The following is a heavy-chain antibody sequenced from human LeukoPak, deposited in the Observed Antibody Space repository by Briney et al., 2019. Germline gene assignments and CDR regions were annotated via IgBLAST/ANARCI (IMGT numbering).Heavy chain of an antibody. V-gene: IGHV3-66*01. CDR2: IYSGGST. D-gene: IGHD3-22*01. CDR3: ARKHYYDSSGFFPPMDS. J-gene: IGHJ4*02. Sequence: GGSLRLSCAASGFTVSSNSMSWVRQGPGKGLEWVSVIYSGGSTFYADSVKGRFTISRDNSKNTLYLQMNSLRAEDTAVYYCARKHYYDSSGFFPPMDSWGQGTLVTVSS. CDR1: GFTVSSNS.